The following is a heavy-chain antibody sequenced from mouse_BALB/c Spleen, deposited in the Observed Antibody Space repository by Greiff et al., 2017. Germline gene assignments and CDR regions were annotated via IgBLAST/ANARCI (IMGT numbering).Heavy chain of an antibody. CDR1: GYSITSDYA. CDR3: ARGGNYYGSSTFFFAY. D-gene: IGHD1-1*01. J-gene: IGHJ3*01. V-gene: IGHV3-2*02. CDR2: ISYSGST. Sequence: EVQLQESGPGLVKPSQSLSLTCTVTGYSITSDYAWNWIRQFPGNKLEWMGYISYSGSTSYNPSLKSRISITRDTSKNQFFLQLNSVTTEDTATYYCARGGNYYGSSTFFFAYWGQGTLVTVSA.